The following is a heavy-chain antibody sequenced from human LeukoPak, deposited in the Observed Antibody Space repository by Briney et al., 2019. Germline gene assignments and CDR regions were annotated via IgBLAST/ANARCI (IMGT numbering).Heavy chain of an antibody. CDR1: GGAISNTSYY. Sequence: SETLSLTCTVSGGAISNTSYYWGWIRQPPGNGLEWIGSASYSGSTNYNPSLKSRVTISLDTSMKKFSLKLNSVTAADTAVYYCASTERCSTTCPLDYWGQGTLVTVSS. D-gene: IGHD2-2*01. J-gene: IGHJ4*02. CDR3: ASTERCSTTCPLDY. CDR2: ASYSGST. V-gene: IGHV4-39*07.